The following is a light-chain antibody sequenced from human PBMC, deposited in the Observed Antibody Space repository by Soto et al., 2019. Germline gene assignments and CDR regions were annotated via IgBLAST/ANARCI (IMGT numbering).Light chain of an antibody. CDR3: LQHNSYPQVPWT. CDR1: QGISNY. V-gene: IGKV1-17*03. Sequence: DIPMTQSPSAMSASVGDRVTITCRASQGISNYLAWFQQKPGQVTKRLIYDASSLQSGVPARFSGSGSGTEFTISIISMQPEDFATYDCLQHNSYPQVPWTFCQGTKVEIK. J-gene: IGKJ1*01. CDR2: DAS.